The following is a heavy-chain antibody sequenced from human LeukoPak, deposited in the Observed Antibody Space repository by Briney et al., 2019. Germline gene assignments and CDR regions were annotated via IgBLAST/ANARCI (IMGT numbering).Heavy chain of an antibody. CDR3: AREAMVRGVLDY. D-gene: IGHD3-10*01. V-gene: IGHV4-59*01. CDR2: IYYSGST. J-gene: IGHJ4*02. CDR1: GGSISSYY. Sequence: SETLSLTCTVSGGSISSYYWSWIRQPPGKGLEWIGYIYYSGSTNYNPSLKSRVTISVDTSKNQFSLKLSSVTAADTAVYYCAREAMVRGVLDYWGQGTLVTVSS.